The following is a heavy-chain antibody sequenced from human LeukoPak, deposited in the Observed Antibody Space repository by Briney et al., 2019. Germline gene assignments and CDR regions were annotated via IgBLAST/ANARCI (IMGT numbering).Heavy chain of an antibody. CDR3: TRDFGRSSYYFDF. CDR2: ISSSSRYI. CDR1: GFTFSSYS. J-gene: IGHJ4*02. D-gene: IGHD3-3*01. Sequence: GGSLRLSCAASGFTFSSYSMNWVRQAPGKGLEWVSSISSSSRYIYYADSVKGRFTISRDNAENSLFLQMNRLRVEDTAVYYCTRDFGRSSYYFDFWGQGTLVTVSS. V-gene: IGHV3-21*01.